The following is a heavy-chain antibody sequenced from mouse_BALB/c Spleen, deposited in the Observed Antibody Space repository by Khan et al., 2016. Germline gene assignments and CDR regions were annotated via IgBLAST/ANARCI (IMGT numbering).Heavy chain of an antibody. D-gene: IGHD3-1*01. Sequence: QLQESGGGLVQPGGSMKLSCAASGFTFSDAWMDWVRQSPEKGLEWVAEIRSKANNHATYYAEYGKGRFTISRDDSKSSVSLQMKRLRPEDTGIYYCVARASYWGQGTSVTVSS. CDR1: GFTFSDAW. CDR2: IRSKANNHAT. V-gene: IGHV6-6*01. CDR3: VARASY. J-gene: IGHJ4*01.